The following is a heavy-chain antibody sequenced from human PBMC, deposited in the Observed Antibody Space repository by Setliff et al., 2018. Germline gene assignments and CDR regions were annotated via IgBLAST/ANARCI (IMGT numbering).Heavy chain of an antibody. V-gene: IGHV3-23*01. CDR2: INWSGGSR. J-gene: IGHJ4*02. D-gene: IGHD2-15*01. CDR3: AKRGPYCSGGTCHYYFDY. CDR1: GFTLSSYA. Sequence: SLRLSCAASGFTLSSYAITWVRQAPGKGLEWVSSINWSGGSRAYADSVKGRFTISRDNSKNTVYLEMNGLRAEDTAVYYCAKRGPYCSGGTCHYYFDYWGQGTLVTVSS.